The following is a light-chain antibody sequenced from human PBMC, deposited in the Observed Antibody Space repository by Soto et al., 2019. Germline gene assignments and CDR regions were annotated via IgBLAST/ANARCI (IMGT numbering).Light chain of an antibody. J-gene: IGKJ1*01. Sequence: DIQMTQSPSTLSASVGDRVIITCRASQSISSWLAWYQQKPGKAPKLLIYKASSLESGVPSRFSGSGSGTEFTLTISSLQPDDFATYYCQQYKSLPGTFGQGTKVEIK. CDR1: QSISSW. CDR3: QQYKSLPGT. CDR2: KAS. V-gene: IGKV1-5*03.